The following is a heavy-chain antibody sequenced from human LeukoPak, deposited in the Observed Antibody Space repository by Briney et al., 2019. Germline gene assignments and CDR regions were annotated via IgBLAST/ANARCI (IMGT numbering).Heavy chain of an antibody. V-gene: IGHV1-46*01. D-gene: IGHD6-6*01. CDR2: INPSGGST. CDR1: GYTFTSYY. CDR3: ATYSNSTLQYYYGLDV. Sequence: ASVKVSCKASGYTFTSYYMHWVRQAPGQGPEWMGIINPSGGSTRYAQKFQGRVTMTRDTSISTAYMELNRLTSDDTAVYYCATYSNSTLQYYYGLDVWGQGTTVTVSS. J-gene: IGHJ6*02.